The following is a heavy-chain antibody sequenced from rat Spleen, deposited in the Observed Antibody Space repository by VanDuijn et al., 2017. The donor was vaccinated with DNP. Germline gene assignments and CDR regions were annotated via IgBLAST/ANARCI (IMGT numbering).Heavy chain of an antibody. D-gene: IGHD1-11*01. J-gene: IGHJ1*01. CDR3: TTLTRYYWYFDF. Sequence: EVQLVESGGGLVQPGRSLKLSCAASGFTFSNYGMAWVRQAPTKGLEWVASITNSGGSTYYRDSVKGRFTISRDNAKSTLYLQMDSLRSEDTATYYCTTLTRYYWYFDFWGPGTMVTVSS. CDR2: ITNSGGST. V-gene: IGHV5-27*01. CDR1: GFTFSNYG.